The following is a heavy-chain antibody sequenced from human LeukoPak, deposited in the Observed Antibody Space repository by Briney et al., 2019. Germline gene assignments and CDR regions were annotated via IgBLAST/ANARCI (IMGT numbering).Heavy chain of an antibody. CDR2: ISGSAGST. J-gene: IGHJ6*03. CDR3: AKDRDYYYMDV. CDR1: GFTFSSYS. D-gene: IGHD3-10*01. V-gene: IGHV3-23*01. Sequence: GGSLRLSCVTSGFTFSSYSMSWVRQAPGKGLEWVSAISGSAGSTYYADSVKGRFTISRDNSKNTLYLQMNSLRAEDTAVYYCAKDRDYYYMDVWGKGTTVTISS.